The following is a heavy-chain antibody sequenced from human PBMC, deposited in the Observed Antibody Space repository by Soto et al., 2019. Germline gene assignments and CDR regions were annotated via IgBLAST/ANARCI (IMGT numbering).Heavy chain of an antibody. J-gene: IGHJ3*02. D-gene: IGHD3-3*01. Sequence: QVQLVQSGAEVKKPGSSVKVSCKASGGTFSSYTISWVRQAPGQGLEWMGRIIHILGIANYAQKFQGRVTITADNYTSTAYMELSSLRSEDTAVYYCARARGTIFGAIQSAHAFDIWGQGTMVTVSS. CDR2: IIHILGIA. V-gene: IGHV1-69*02. CDR1: GGTFSSYT. CDR3: ARARGTIFGAIQSAHAFDI.